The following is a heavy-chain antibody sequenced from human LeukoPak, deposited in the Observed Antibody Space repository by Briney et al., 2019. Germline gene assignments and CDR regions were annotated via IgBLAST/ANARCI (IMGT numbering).Heavy chain of an antibody. Sequence: GGSLRLSCAASGFTFSSYSMNWVRQAPGKGLEWVSSISSSSSYIYYADSVKGRFTISRDNAKNSLYLQMNSLRAEDTAVYYCARDIVVVPAAENWFDPWGQGTLVTVSS. CDR1: GFTFSSYS. CDR3: ARDIVVVPAAENWFDP. V-gene: IGHV3-21*01. J-gene: IGHJ5*02. CDR2: ISSSSSYI. D-gene: IGHD2-2*01.